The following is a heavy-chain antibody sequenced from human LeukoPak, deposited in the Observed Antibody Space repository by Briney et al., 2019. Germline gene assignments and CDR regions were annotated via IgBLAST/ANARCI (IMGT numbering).Heavy chain of an antibody. Sequence: SVKVSCKASEYTFTSYDINWVRQAPGQGLEWMGGIIPIFGTANYAQKFQGRVTITTDESTSTAYMELSSLRSEDTAVYYCARDSSRGYYFDYWGQGTLVTVSS. CDR1: EYTFTSYD. J-gene: IGHJ4*02. CDR2: IIPIFGTA. CDR3: ARDSSRGYYFDY. D-gene: IGHD2-2*01. V-gene: IGHV1-69*05.